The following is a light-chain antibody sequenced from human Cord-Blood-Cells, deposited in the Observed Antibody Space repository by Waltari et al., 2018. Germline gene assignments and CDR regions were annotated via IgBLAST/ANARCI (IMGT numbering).Light chain of an antibody. CDR2: DVS. CDR1: SSDVGGYNY. Sequence: QSALTQPASVSGSPGQTIKISGTGNSSDVGGYNYVSWYKQHPGKAPKLMIYDVSNRPSGVSNRFPGSKSGNTASLTISGLHAEDEADYYCSSYTSSSTWVFGGGTKLTVL. J-gene: IGLJ3*02. CDR3: SSYTSSSTWV. V-gene: IGLV2-14*03.